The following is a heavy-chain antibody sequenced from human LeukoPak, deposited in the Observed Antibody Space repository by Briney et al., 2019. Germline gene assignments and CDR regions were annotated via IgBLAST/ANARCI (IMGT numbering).Heavy chain of an antibody. Sequence: GGSLRLSCAASGFTFDSYWMTWVRQAPEKGLEWVANTKHDGSEKYYVDSVKGRFTISRDNAKNSLYLQMNSLRVEDTAVYYCASDGERDLPLHYWGQGTLVTVSS. CDR3: ASDGERDLPLHY. CDR2: TKHDGSEK. CDR1: GFTFDSYW. V-gene: IGHV3-7*01. J-gene: IGHJ4*02. D-gene: IGHD3-10*01.